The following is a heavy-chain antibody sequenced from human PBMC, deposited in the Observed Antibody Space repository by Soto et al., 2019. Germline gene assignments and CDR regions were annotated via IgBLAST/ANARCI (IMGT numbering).Heavy chain of an antibody. D-gene: IGHD3-22*01. V-gene: IGHV1-69*01. CDR2: IIPIFGTA. CDR1: GGTFSSYA. J-gene: IGHJ4*02. Sequence: QVQLVQSGAEVKKPGSSVKVSCKASGGTFSSYAISWVRQAPGQGLEWMGGIIPIFGTANYAQKFQGRVTITADESTSTAYMELSSLRSEDTAVYYCARVRIPYYYDSRGYDRDYWGQGTLVTVSS. CDR3: ARVRIPYYYDSRGYDRDY.